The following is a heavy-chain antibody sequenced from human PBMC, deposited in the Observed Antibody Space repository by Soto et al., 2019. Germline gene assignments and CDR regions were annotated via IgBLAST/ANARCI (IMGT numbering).Heavy chain of an antibody. D-gene: IGHD3-3*01. J-gene: IGHJ6*04. V-gene: IGHV1-18*04. CDR2: ISAYNGNT. CDR1: GYTFTSYG. CDR3: ARGVQYYDFWSGYRRKLLRRLYSYGMDL. Sequence: ASVKVSCKASGYTFTSYGISWVRQAPGQGLEWMGWISAYNGNTNYAQKLQGRVTMTTDTSTSTAYMELRSLRSDDTAVYYCARGVQYYDFWSGYRRKLLRRLYSYGMDLWGKGTTVTVSS.